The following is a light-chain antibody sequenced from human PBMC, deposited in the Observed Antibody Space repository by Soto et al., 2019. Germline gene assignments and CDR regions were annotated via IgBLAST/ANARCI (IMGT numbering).Light chain of an antibody. CDR1: QSVNNF. CDR2: GAS. J-gene: IGKJ1*01. Sequence: EKVMTQSPATLSMSPGERATLSCRASQSVNNFLAGYQQKPGQAPRLLIYGASTRATGIPARFSGSGSGTEFTLTISSLQSEDFAVYYCQQYSNWPSWTFGQGTKVEVK. CDR3: QQYSNWPSWT. V-gene: IGKV3-15*01.